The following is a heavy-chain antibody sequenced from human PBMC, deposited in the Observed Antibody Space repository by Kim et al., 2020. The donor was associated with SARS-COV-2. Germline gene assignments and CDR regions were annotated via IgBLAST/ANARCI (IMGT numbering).Heavy chain of an antibody. J-gene: IGHJ4*02. CDR3: ARDIEDYGSGSPTGY. CDR2: IIPIFGTA. CDR1: GVTFSSYA. Sequence: SVKVSCKASGVTFSSYAISWVRQAPGQGLEWMGGIIPIFGTANYAQKFQGRVTITADESTSTAYMEPSSLRSEDTAVYYCARDIEDYGSGSPTGYWGQGTLVTVSS. V-gene: IGHV1-69*13. D-gene: IGHD3-10*01.